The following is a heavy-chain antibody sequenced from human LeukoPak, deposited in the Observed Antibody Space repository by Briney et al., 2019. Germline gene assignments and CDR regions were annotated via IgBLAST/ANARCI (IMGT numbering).Heavy chain of an antibody. V-gene: IGHV3-21*01. J-gene: IGHJ3*01. CDR3: ARDSYKYSSNRWA. CDR2: ISSSSSYI. CDR1: GFSFSTYA. Sequence: PGGSLRLSCAASGFSFSTYAMSWVRQAPGEGLEWVSSISSSSSYIYYADSVKGRFTISRDNAKNSLYPQMNSLRAEDTAVYYCARDSYKYSSNRWAWGQGTMVTVSS. D-gene: IGHD6-19*01.